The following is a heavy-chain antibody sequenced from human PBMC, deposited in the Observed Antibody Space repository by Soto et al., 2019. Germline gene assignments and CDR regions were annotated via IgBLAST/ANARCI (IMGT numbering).Heavy chain of an antibody. CDR2: ISDDGSNK. CDR1: GFTFSSYG. D-gene: IGHD5-18*01. V-gene: IGHV3-30*03. Sequence: SLRLSCAASGFTFSSYGMHWVRQAPGKGLEWVAVISDDGSNKHYADSVKGRFTISRDNSKNTLKLQMDSLRPEDTAVYYCARAESSRGVWLGPDYGGQGAQVTVS. CDR3: ARAESSRGVWLGPDY. J-gene: IGHJ4*02.